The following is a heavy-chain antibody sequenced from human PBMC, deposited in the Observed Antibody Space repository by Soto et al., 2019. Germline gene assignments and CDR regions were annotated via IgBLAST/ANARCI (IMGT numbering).Heavy chain of an antibody. CDR2: IIPILGIA. D-gene: IGHD3-9*01. V-gene: IGHV1-69*02. CDR3: ARCRDVLTGYYNYYYYGMDV. Sequence: QVQLVQSGAEVKKPGSSVKVSCKASGGTFSSYTISWVRQAPGQGLEWMGRIIPILGIANYAQKFQGRVTIPANKSTSTACMGVSGLRSEDTAVYYCARCRDVLTGYYNYYYYGMDVWGQGTTVTVSS. CDR1: GGTFSSYT. J-gene: IGHJ6*02.